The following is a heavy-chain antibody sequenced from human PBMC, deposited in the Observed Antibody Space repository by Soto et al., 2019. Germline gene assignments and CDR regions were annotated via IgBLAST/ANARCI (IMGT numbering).Heavy chain of an antibody. Sequence: SATLSLTCTVSGDSVTSGTYYWSWIRQPPGKGLEWIGHIYYSGSTNYNPSLKSRVTISVDTSKNQFSLKLSSVTAADTAVYSCQRVGYSSGWYGAFDIWGQGTMVTVSS. D-gene: IGHD6-19*01. J-gene: IGHJ3*02. CDR3: QRVGYSSGWYGAFDI. CDR2: IYYSGST. CDR1: GDSVTSGTYY. V-gene: IGHV4-61*01.